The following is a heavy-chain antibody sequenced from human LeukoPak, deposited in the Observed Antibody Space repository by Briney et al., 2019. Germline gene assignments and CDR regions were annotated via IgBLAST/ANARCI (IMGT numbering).Heavy chain of an antibody. V-gene: IGHV5-51*01. Sequence: GESLKISCKGSGYSFTSYWIGWVRQMPGKGLEWMGIIYPSDSDTRYSPSFQGQVTISADKSISTAYLQWSSLRASDTAMYYCARPGERSRRDWNLDQWGQGTLVTVSS. D-gene: IGHD1-1*01. CDR1: GYSFTSYW. CDR3: ARPGERSRRDWNLDQ. J-gene: IGHJ4*02. CDR2: IYPSDSDT.